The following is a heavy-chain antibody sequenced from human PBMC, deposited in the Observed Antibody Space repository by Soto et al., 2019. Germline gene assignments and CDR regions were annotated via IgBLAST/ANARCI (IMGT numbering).Heavy chain of an antibody. CDR2: ISYDGSNK. J-gene: IGHJ6*02. Sequence: QVQLVESGGGVVQPGRSLRLSCAASGFTFSSYGMHWVRQAPGKGLEWVAVISYDGSNKYYADSVKGRFTISRDNXKXXLYRQMNGLRAEDTAVYYCAKSGCSGGSCGYGMDVWGQGTTVTVSS. CDR1: GFTFSSYG. CDR3: AKSGCSGGSCGYGMDV. V-gene: IGHV3-30*18. D-gene: IGHD2-15*01.